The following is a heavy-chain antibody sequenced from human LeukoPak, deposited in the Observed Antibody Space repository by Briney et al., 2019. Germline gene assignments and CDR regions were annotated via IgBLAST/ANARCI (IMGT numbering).Heavy chain of an antibody. J-gene: IGHJ4*02. Sequence: GGSLRLSCAASGFTFSSYGMHWVRQAPGKGLEWVAVISYDGSNKYYADSVKGRFTISRDNSKNTLYLQMNSLRAEDTAVYYCAKDKWFGEFHKILFDYWGQGTLVTVSS. V-gene: IGHV3-30*18. CDR3: AKDKWFGEFHKILFDY. CDR2: ISYDGSNK. CDR1: GFTFSSYG. D-gene: IGHD3-10*01.